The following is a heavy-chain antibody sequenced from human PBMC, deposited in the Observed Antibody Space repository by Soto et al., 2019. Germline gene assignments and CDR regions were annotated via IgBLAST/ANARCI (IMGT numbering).Heavy chain of an antibody. CDR2: IYYSGST. CDR3: ARYTVTLYYFDY. CDR1: GGSISSYY. J-gene: IGHJ4*02. D-gene: IGHD4-17*01. V-gene: IGHV4-59*01. Sequence: SETLSLTCTVSGGSISSYYWSWIRQPPGKGLEWIGYIYYSGSTNYNPSLKSRVTISVDTSKNQFSLKLSSVTAADTAVYYCARYTVTLYYFDYWGQGTLVTVSS.